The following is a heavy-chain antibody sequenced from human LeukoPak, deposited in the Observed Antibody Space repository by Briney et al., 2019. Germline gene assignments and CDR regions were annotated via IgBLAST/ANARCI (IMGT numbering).Heavy chain of an antibody. V-gene: IGHV1-46*01. D-gene: IGHD4-17*01. J-gene: IGHJ2*01. Sequence: ASVKVSCKASGYTFTSYYMHWVRQAPGQGLEWMGIINPSGGSTSYAQKFQGRVTMTRDTSTSTVYMELSSLRSEGTAVYYCARYSSYGGYPHWYFDLWGRGTLVTVSS. CDR1: GYTFTSYY. CDR2: INPSGGST. CDR3: ARYSSYGGYPHWYFDL.